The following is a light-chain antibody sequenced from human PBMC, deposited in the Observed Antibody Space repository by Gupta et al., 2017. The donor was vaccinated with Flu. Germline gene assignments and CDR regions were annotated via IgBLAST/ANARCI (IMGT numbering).Light chain of an antibody. CDR1: QSVSTY. CDR2: DAS. V-gene: IGKV3D-11*02. CDR3: HHQYNGHPNDT. J-gene: IGKJ2*01. Sequence: EIVLTQSPATLSLSLGERATLSCRASQSVSTYLGWYQQKPGQAPRLLIYDASTRATGIPARCSGSGGGTDANITISSSEPEDFEVYYCHHQYNGHPNDTFGQGTKLDIK.